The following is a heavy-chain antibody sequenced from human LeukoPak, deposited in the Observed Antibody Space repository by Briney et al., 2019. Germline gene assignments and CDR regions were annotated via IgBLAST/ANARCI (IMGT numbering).Heavy chain of an antibody. CDR3: ARRVMVRGVPLAG. CDR1: GGSFSGYY. V-gene: IGHV4-34*01. CDR2: INHSGST. Sequence: PSETLSLTCAVYGGSFSGYYWSWIRQPPGKGLEWIGEINHSGSTNYNPSLKSRVTISVDTSKNQFSLKLSSVTAADTAVYYCARRVMVRGVPLAGWGQGTLVTVSS. J-gene: IGHJ4*02. D-gene: IGHD3-10*01.